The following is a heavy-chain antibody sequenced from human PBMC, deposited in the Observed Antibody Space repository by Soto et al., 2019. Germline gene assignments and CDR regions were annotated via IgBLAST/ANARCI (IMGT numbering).Heavy chain of an antibody. V-gene: IGHV1-69*01. J-gene: IGHJ5*02. CDR1: GGTFSSYA. Sequence: QVQLVQSGAEVKKPGSSVKVSCKASGGTFSSYAISWVRQAPGQGLEWMVGIIPIFGTANYAQKFQGRVTITADESTSTAYMELSSLRSEDTAVYYCARDVEGDSGYESNWFDPWGQGTLVTVSS. CDR2: IIPIFGTA. D-gene: IGHD5-12*01. CDR3: ARDVEGDSGYESNWFDP.